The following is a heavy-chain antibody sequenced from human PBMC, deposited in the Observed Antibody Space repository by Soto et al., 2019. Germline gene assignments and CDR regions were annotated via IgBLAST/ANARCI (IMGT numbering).Heavy chain of an antibody. Sequence: SVKVSCKASGGTFSSYAISWVRQALGQGLEWMGGIIPIFGTANYAQKFQGRVTITADESTSTAYMELSSLRSEDTAVYYCARGILTGYYRYFDYWGQGTLVTVSS. CDR1: GGTFSSYA. CDR3: ARGILTGYYRYFDY. J-gene: IGHJ4*02. V-gene: IGHV1-69*01. D-gene: IGHD3-9*01. CDR2: IIPIFGTA.